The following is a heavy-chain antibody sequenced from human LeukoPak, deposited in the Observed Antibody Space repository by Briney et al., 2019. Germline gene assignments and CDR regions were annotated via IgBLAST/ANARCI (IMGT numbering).Heavy chain of an antibody. CDR1: GYTFTGYY. J-gene: IGHJ1*01. V-gene: IGHV1-46*01. Sequence: AAVKVSCKAAGYTFTGYYMHWVRQAPGQGPEWMGIIYNSDGSARYAQKFQGGVTITRDTATGTVYMEMSSLSSEDTAVYYGARAMAAAGAQYFQHWGQGTLVSASS. CDR2: IYNSDGSA. D-gene: IGHD6-13*01. CDR3: ARAMAAAGAQYFQH.